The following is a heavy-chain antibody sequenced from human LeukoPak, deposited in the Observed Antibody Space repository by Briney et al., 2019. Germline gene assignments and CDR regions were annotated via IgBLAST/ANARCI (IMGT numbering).Heavy chain of an antibody. CDR1: GFTFSSDA. Sequence: GGSLRLSCAASGFTFSSDAMSWVRQAPGKGLEWVAVISYDGSNKYYADSVKGRFTISRDNSKNTLYLQMNSLRAEDTAVYYCARDGPWGHTFDYWGQGTLVTVSS. D-gene: IGHD3-16*01. J-gene: IGHJ4*02. CDR3: ARDGPWGHTFDY. CDR2: ISYDGSNK. V-gene: IGHV3-30*04.